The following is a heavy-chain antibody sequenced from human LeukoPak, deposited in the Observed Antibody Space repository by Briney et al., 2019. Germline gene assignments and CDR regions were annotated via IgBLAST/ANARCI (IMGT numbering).Heavy chain of an antibody. CDR2: ISAYNGHT. Sequence: ASVKVSCKASGYTFNSYGISWVRQAPGQGLEWMGWISAYNGHTNYAQKFQGRVTITRNTSISTAYMELSSLRSEDTAVYYCARRSLGYSYPNDYWGQGTLVTVSS. D-gene: IGHD3-22*01. CDR1: GYTFNSYG. CDR3: ARRSLGYSYPNDY. J-gene: IGHJ4*02. V-gene: IGHV1-18*01.